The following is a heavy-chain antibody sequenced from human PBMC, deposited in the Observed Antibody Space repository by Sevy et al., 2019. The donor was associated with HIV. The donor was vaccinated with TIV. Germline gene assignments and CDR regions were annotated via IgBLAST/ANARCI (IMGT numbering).Heavy chain of an antibody. CDR3: AREGSGYRDYYFDY. CDR1: GFTFSSYS. V-gene: IGHV3-21*01. CDR2: ISSSSSYI. Sequence: GGSLRLSCAASGFTFSSYSMNWVRQAPGKGLEWVSSISSSSSYIYYADSVKGRFTISRDNAKNSLYLQMNSLRAEDTAVYYCAREGSGYRDYYFDYWGQGTLVTVSS. D-gene: IGHD3-22*01. J-gene: IGHJ4*02.